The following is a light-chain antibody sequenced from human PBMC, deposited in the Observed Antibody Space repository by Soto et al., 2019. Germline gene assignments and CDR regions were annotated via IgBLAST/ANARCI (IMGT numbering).Light chain of an antibody. CDR1: QSVSSS. Sequence: EIVLTQSPGTLSLSPGERAALSCRASQSVSSSLAWYQQKPGQPPRLLIYDASNRATGIPARFSGSGSGTDFTLTISSLEPEDFAFYYCQQHTNWPPSITFGQGTRLEIK. J-gene: IGKJ5*01. CDR2: DAS. V-gene: IGKV3-11*01. CDR3: QQHTNWPPSIT.